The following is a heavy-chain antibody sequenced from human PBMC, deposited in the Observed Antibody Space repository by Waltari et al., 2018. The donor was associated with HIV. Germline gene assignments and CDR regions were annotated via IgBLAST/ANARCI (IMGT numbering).Heavy chain of an antibody. D-gene: IGHD2-21*02. V-gene: IGHV3-30*18. Sequence: QVQLVESGGGVVQPGRSLRLSCETSGFSFSRNGMHWVRQPPGKGLEWVSVILNDGNKKYYVDSVKGRVTISRDNSKNTLYLQMDTLRAEDTAVYYCAKDQDGGDRSFDFWGQGTLVTVSS. CDR3: AKDQDGGDRSFDF. CDR1: GFSFSRNG. J-gene: IGHJ4*02. CDR2: ILNDGNKK.